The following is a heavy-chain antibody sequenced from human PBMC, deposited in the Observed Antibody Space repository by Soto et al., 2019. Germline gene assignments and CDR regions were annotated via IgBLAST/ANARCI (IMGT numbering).Heavy chain of an antibody. D-gene: IGHD3-22*01. V-gene: IGHV3-30*18. CDR1: GFTFGSYG. Sequence: GGSLRLSCAASGFTFGSYGMHWVRQAPGKGLEWVAGISYDGSKKYYGESVKGRFTISSDNSKNTLYLQMNSLRVEDTAVYYCAKAIENYSTGYYKPFYYFGVDVWGQGTTVTVSS. J-gene: IGHJ6*02. CDR2: ISYDGSKK. CDR3: AKAIENYSTGYYKPFYYFGVDV.